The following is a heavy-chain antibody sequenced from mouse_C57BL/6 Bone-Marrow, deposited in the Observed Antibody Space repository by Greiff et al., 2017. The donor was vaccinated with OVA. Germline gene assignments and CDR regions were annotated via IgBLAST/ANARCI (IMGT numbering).Heavy chain of an antibody. V-gene: IGHV1-69*01. CDR2: IDPSDSYT. CDR1: GYTFTSYW. Sequence: QVQLQQPGAELVMPGASVKLSCKASGYTFTSYWMPWVKQRPGQGLEWIGEIDPSDSYTNYHQKFKGKSTLTVDKSSSTAYMQLSSLTSEDSAVYYYAREAYYSNFYSMDYWGQGTSVTVSS. J-gene: IGHJ4*01. D-gene: IGHD2-5*01. CDR3: AREAYYSNFYSMDY.